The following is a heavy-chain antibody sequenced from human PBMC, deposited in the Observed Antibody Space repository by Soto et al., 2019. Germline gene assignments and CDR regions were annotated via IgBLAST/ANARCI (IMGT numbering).Heavy chain of an antibody. CDR2: IIPIFGTA. Sequence: SVKVSCKVSGVTFSSYAISWVRQAPGQGLEWMGGIIPIFGTANYAQKFQGRVTITADESTSTAYMELSSLRSEDTAVYYCASGFRRNWFDPWGQGTVGNVSS. D-gene: IGHD2-15*01. CDR3: ASGFRRNWFDP. V-gene: IGHV1-69*13. J-gene: IGHJ5*02. CDR1: GVTFSSYA.